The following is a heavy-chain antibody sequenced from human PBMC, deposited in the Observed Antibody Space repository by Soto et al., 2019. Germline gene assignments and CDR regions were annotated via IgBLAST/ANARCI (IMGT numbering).Heavy chain of an antibody. CDR1: GYTFNNYG. Sequence: QVQLVQSGAEVKKPGASVKVSCKASGYTFNNYGISWVRQAPGQGLEWMGWIGPYNGNTDHAQNFQGRVTMTTDTSPNSAYMELRSLRSDDTALYYCARCYCSVGSCYTCWHFDLWGRGTLVTVSS. D-gene: IGHD2-15*01. CDR2: IGPYNGNT. V-gene: IGHV1-18*01. J-gene: IGHJ2*01. CDR3: ARCYCSVGSCYTCWHFDL.